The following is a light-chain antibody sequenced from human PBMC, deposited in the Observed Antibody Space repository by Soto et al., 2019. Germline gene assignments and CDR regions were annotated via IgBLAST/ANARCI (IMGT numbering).Light chain of an antibody. CDR3: QRYGSSPLYA. CDR1: QSVSSSD. Sequence: EIVLTQSPGTLSLSPGDGATLSCRASQSVSSSDFAWYQQKAAQAPRLLLYGASSRATGIPDRFRGSGSWKDFTITISRMESEDFAVYYCQRYGSSPLYAFGQGNKLEI. CDR2: GAS. V-gene: IGKV3-20*01. J-gene: IGKJ2*01.